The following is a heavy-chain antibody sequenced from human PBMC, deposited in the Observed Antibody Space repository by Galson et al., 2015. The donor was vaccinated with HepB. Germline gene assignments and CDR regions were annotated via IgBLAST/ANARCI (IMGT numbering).Heavy chain of an antibody. V-gene: IGHV3-15*01. CDR2: IKSKTDGETT. Sequence: SLRLSCAASGFPFNNAWMTWVRQAPGMGLEWVGRIKSKTDGETTDYDAPVKGRFTISRDDSKNRLYLQMNSLKTEDTAVYYCTTDVYYSTYWSWLDPWGQGTLVTVSS. D-gene: IGHD2-8*02. J-gene: IGHJ5*02. CDR3: TTDVYYSTYWSWLDP. CDR1: GFPFNNAW.